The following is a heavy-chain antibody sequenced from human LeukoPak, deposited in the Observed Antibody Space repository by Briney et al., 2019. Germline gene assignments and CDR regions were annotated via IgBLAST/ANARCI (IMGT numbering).Heavy chain of an antibody. Sequence: GGSLRLSCATSGFTFSSIWMSWVRQAPGKGLEWVANIKHDGSETNYVDSVKGRFTISRDNAKNSLHLQMNSLRVEDTAVYYCAKNGGPHGMNVWGQGTTVTVSS. V-gene: IGHV3-7*02. CDR2: IKHDGSET. J-gene: IGHJ6*02. CDR3: AKNGGPHGMNV. D-gene: IGHD3-16*01. CDR1: GFTFSSIW.